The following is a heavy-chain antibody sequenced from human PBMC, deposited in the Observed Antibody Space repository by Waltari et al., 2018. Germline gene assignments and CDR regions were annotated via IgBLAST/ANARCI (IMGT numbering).Heavy chain of an antibody. CDR3: ARDRGRGIYLDT. CDR2: VQYTGRS. CDR1: GDSMSSTDW. D-gene: IGHD2-15*01. V-gene: IGHV4-4*02. J-gene: IGHJ5*02. Sequence: QLQLQESGPGLMKPSGTLSLRCTVSGDSMSSTDWWSWVRQSPQKGLEWIGQVQYTGRSNYNPSFASRVTGSIDTSNNQFTLKLTSATAADTAMYYCARDRGRGIYLDTWGPGMQVTVSP.